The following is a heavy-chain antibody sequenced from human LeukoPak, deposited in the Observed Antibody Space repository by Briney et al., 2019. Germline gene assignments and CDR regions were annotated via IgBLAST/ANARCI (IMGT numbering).Heavy chain of an antibody. CDR1: GFTFSSYG. CDR3: AKDVYSSSWDDAFDI. V-gene: IGHV3-30*02. CDR2: IRYDGSNK. J-gene: IGHJ3*02. D-gene: IGHD6-13*01. Sequence: GGSLRLSCAASGFTFSSYGMHWVRQAPGKGLEWVAFIRYDGSNKYYADSVKGRFTISRDNSKNTLYLQMNSLRAEDTAVYYCAKDVYSSSWDDAFDIWGKGTMVTVSS.